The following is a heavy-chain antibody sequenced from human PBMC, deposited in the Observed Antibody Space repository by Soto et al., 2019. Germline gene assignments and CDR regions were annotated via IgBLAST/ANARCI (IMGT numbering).Heavy chain of an antibody. CDR1: GDSVSSNSAA. CDR2: TYYRSKWYN. J-gene: IGHJ6*02. Sequence: SQTLSLTCVISGDSVSSNSAAWNWIRQSPSRGLEWLGRTYYRSKWYNDYAVSVKGRITISPDTSKNQFSLQLNSVTPEDTAVYYCARDIEYSSSSDYGMDVWGQGTTVTVSS. CDR3: ARDIEYSSSSDYGMDV. V-gene: IGHV6-1*01. D-gene: IGHD6-6*01.